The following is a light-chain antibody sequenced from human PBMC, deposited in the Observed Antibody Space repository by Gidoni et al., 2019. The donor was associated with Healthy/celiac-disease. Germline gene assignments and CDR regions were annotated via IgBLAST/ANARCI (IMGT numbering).Light chain of an antibody. CDR2: EVR. CDR1: SIDVGGYNY. Sequence: QSALTQPASVSGSPGQSNTISCTGTSIDVGGYNYVSWYQQHPGKAPKLMIYEVRNRPSGVSNRFSGSKSGKTASLTISGLQAEDEADYYCSSYTSSSTLGVFGGGTKLTVL. V-gene: IGLV2-14*01. J-gene: IGLJ2*01. CDR3: SSYTSSSTLGV.